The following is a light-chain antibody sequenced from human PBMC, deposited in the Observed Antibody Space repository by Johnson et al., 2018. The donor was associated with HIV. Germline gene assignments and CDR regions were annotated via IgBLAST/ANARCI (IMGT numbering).Light chain of an antibody. J-gene: IGLJ1*01. V-gene: IGLV1-51*01. Sequence: QSVLTQPPSVSAAPGQKVTISCSGSSSNIGRNYVSWYQQLPGTAPKLLIFDNNKRPSGIPDRFSASKSGTSATLGITGLQTGDEADYYCGTWDSSLGKVFGTGTKVPGL. CDR3: GTWDSSLGKV. CDR2: DNN. CDR1: SSNIGRNY.